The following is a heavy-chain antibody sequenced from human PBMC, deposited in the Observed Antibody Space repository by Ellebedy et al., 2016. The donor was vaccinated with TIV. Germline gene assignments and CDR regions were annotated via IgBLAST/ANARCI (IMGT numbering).Heavy chain of an antibody. CDR2: LSGSRGNT. V-gene: IGHV3-23*01. J-gene: IGHJ6*03. D-gene: IGHD5-12*01. CDR3: ALSSGHDSKDIYYYYMDV. CDR1: GFSFSRSH. Sequence: GESLKISXAASGFSFSRSHMSWVRQAPGKGLEWVSTLSGSRGNTFYADSLQGRFTISRDKSKKTLYLQMNSLSVEDTALYYCALSSGHDSKDIYYYYMDVWGIGTTVTVSS.